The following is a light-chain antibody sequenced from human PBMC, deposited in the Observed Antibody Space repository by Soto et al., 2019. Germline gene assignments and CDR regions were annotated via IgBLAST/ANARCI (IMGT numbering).Light chain of an antibody. V-gene: IGLV2-18*01. CDR3: SLYTSENAYV. J-gene: IGLJ1*01. Sequence: QSALAQPPSVSGSPGQSVTISCTGTSTDFVSYNRVSWYQQPPGTAPKLMIYEVSKRPSGVPDRFSGSKSGNTASLTISGLQAADEAAYYCSLYTSENAYVFGTGTKV. CDR1: STDFVSYNR. CDR2: EVS.